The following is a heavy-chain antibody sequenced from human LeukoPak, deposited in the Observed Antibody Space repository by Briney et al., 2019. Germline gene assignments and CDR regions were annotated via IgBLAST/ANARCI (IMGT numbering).Heavy chain of an antibody. D-gene: IGHD6-6*01. CDR1: GLTFDDYA. CDR2: INWNSGST. V-gene: IGHV3-23*01. CDR3: AKVRGSSSSEDY. J-gene: IGHJ4*02. Sequence: GGSLRLSCAASGLTFDDYAMHWVRQAPGKGLEWVSSINWNSGSTYYADSVKGRFTISRDNSKNTLYLQMNSLRAEDTAVYYCAKVRGSSSSEDYWGQGTLVTVSS.